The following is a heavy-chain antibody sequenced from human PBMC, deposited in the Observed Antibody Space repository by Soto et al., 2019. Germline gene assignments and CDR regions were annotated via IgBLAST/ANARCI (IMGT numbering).Heavy chain of an antibody. CDR3: VREDDGDDRAYYGLDV. CDR1: AGIPRPEH. CDR2: IYYSGST. D-gene: IGHD4-17*01. Sequence: PSQTLPLTSTVSAGIPRPEHWILSRQPLGKGMEWIGYIYYSGSTNYNPSLKSRVTVSVDTSKNQFSLNLSSVTAADTAVYFCVREDDGDDRAYYGLDVWGQGTKVTVSS. V-gene: IGHV4-59*12. J-gene: IGHJ6*02.